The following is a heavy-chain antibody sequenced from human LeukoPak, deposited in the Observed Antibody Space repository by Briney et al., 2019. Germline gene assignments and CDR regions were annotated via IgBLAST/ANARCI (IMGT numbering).Heavy chain of an antibody. CDR3: ARVLGYYGSSWFAP. J-gene: IGHJ5*02. CDR1: GYTFTSYG. V-gene: IGHV1-18*01. CDR2: ISAYNGNT. Sequence: GASVKVSCKASGYTFTSYGISWVRQAPGQGLEWMGWISAYNGNTNYAQKLQGRVTMTTDTSTSTAYMELRSLRSDDTAVYYCARVLGYYGSSWFAPWGQGTLVTVSS. D-gene: IGHD3-10*01.